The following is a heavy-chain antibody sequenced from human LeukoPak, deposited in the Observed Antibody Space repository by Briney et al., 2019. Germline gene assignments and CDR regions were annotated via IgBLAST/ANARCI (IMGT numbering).Heavy chain of an antibody. V-gene: IGHV4-38-2*01. CDR1: GYSISSGYY. J-gene: IGHJ5*02. CDR2: IYHSGST. D-gene: IGHD6-6*01. Sequence: SETLSLTCAVSGYSISSGYYWGWIRQPPGKELEWIGSIYHSGSTYYNPSLKSRVTISVDTSKNQFSLKLSSVTAADTAVYYCARAEIAARPGPNWFDPWGQGTLVTVSS. CDR3: ARAEIAARPGPNWFDP.